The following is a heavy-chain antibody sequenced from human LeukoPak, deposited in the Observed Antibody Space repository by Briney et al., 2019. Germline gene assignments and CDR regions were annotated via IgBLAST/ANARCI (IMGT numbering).Heavy chain of an antibody. J-gene: IGHJ3*02. CDR1: GYTFSGYC. CDR2: INPNSGGT. CDR3: ARDYASGGSYFNAFDI. Sequence: ASVKVSCKASGYTFSGYCIHWVRQAPGQGLERMGWINPNSGGTNYAQKFQGRVTMTRDTSISTAYMELTKLTSDDMAVYYCARDYASGGSYFNAFDIWGQGTKVTVSS. D-gene: IGHD1-26*01. V-gene: IGHV1-2*02.